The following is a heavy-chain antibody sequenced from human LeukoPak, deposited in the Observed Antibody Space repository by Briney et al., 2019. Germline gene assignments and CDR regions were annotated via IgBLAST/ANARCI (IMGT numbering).Heavy chain of an antibody. D-gene: IGHD2-2*01. J-gene: IGHJ3*02. CDR3: ARDPFSYCSSTSCYVAAFDI. CDR1: GFTFSSYS. V-gene: IGHV3-21*01. Sequence: PGGSLRLSCAASGFTFSSYSTNWVRQAPGKGLEWVSSISSSSSYIYYADSVKGRFTISRDNAKNSLYLQMNSLRAEDTAVYYCARDPFSYCSSTSCYVAAFDIWGQGTMVTVSS. CDR2: ISSSSSYI.